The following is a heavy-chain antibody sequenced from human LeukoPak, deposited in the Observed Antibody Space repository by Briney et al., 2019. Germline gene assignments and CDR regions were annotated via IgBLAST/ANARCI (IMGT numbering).Heavy chain of an antibody. CDR1: GFTFSSYS. Sequence: PGGSLRLSCAASGFTFSSYSMNWVRQAPGKGLEWVSSISSSSSYIYYADSVKGRFTISRDNAKNSLYLQMNSLRAEDTAVYYCARGRRSGYYKFDYWGQGTLVTVSS. CDR2: ISSSSSYI. J-gene: IGHJ4*02. D-gene: IGHD3-3*01. V-gene: IGHV3-21*01. CDR3: ARGRRSGYYKFDY.